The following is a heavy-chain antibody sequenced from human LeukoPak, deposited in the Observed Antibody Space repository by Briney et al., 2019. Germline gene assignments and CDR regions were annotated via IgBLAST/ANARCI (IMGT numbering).Heavy chain of an antibody. CDR1: GYTFTGHY. V-gene: IGHV1-2*02. CDR3: ARVLWPYSSNWYGDY. Sequence: ASVKVSCKASGYTFTGHYMHWVRQAPGQGLEWMGWINPNSGGTNYAQKFQGRVTMTRDTSISTAYMELSRLRSDDTAVYYCARVLWPYSSNWYGDYWGQGTLVTVSS. CDR2: INPNSGGT. D-gene: IGHD6-13*01. J-gene: IGHJ4*02.